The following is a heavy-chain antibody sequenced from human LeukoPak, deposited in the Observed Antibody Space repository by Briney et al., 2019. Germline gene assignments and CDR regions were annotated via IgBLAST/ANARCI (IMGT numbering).Heavy chain of an antibody. J-gene: IGHJ3*01. Sequence: PGGSLRLSCAASGFTFSSYAMSWVRQAPGKGLEWVASINSDGSEGYYADVVKGRFTISRDNAKNSLYLRINSLRAEDTAVYYCARSSYSSSSSVWGQGTMVTVSS. CDR3: ARSSYSSSSSV. V-gene: IGHV3-7*03. CDR1: GFTFSSYA. D-gene: IGHD6-6*01. CDR2: INSDGSEG.